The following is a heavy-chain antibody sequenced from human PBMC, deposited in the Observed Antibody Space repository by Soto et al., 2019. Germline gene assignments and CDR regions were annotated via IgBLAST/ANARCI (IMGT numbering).Heavy chain of an antibody. CDR1: GGTFSSYA. V-gene: IGHV1-69*01. CDR3: ARHPRYCSGGSCYTGGFDY. CDR2: IIPIFGTA. J-gene: IGHJ4*02. Sequence: QVQLVQSGAEVKKPGSSVKVSCKASGGTFSSYAISWVRQAPGQGLEWMGGIIPIFGTANYAQKFQGRVTITADESTSTADMELSSLRSEDTAVYYCARHPRYCSGGSCYTGGFDYWGQGTLVTVSS. D-gene: IGHD2-15*01.